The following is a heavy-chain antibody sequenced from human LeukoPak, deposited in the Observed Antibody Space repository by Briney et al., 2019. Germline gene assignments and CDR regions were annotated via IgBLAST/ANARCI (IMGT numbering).Heavy chain of an antibody. V-gene: IGHV1-18*01. J-gene: IGHJ6*02. CDR1: GGSFSSYG. Sequence: ASVTVSCKASGGSFSSYGIGWVRQAPGQGLEWVGWISPYNGNTNYAQKLQGRVTMTTDTSTSTAYMQLRSLRSDDTAVYYCARDRNIVVVPAALYYYYYGMDVWGQGTTVTVSS. CDR2: ISPYNGNT. D-gene: IGHD2-2*01. CDR3: ARDRNIVVVPAALYYYYYGMDV.